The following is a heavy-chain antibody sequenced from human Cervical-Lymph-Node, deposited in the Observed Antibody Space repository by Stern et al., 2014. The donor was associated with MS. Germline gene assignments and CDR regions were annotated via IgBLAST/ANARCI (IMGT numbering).Heavy chain of an antibody. CDR3: ALSSETSDRWYSLGYDL. CDR2: IFPVFGTP. V-gene: IGHV1-69*01. D-gene: IGHD6-13*01. Sequence: QVQLVQSGAEVTKPGSSAKVSCKASGGTFSKFPSSWVRQDPGQGLEWMGGIFPVFGTPTYAQEFMGRVTITADVSTSTVYMELSSLRSDDTAVYYCALSSETSDRWYSLGYDLWGQGTLVTVSS. CDR1: GGTFSKFP. J-gene: IGHJ5*02.